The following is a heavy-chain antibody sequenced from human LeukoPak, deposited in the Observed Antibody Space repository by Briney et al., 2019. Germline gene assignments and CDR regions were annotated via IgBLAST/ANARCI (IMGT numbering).Heavy chain of an antibody. CDR1: GSTFGDYT. J-gene: IGHJ3*02. D-gene: IGHD5-24*01. V-gene: IGHV3-9*01. CDR3: ASRRDGYNFGAFDI. CDR2: ITWDGGNI. Sequence: PGRSLRLSCVTSGSTFGDYTMHWVRQVPGKGLEWLSGITWDGGNIAYADSVKGRFTISRDNAKSSLYLQMNSLRAEDTAVYYCASRRDGYNFGAFDIWGQGTMVTVSS.